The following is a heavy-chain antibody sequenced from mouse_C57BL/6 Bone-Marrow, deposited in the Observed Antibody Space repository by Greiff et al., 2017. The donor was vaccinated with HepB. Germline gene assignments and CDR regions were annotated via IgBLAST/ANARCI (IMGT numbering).Heavy chain of an antibody. CDR1: GYAFSSSW. J-gene: IGHJ4*01. CDR2: IYPGDGDT. Sequence: QVQLQQSGPELVKPGASVKISCKASGYAFSSSWMNWVKQRPGKGLEWIGRIYPGDGDTNYNGKFKGKATLTADKSSSTAYMQLSSLTSEDSAVYFCAVLRCYAMDYWGQGTSVTVSS. D-gene: IGHD1-1*01. CDR3: AVLRCYAMDY. V-gene: IGHV1-82*01.